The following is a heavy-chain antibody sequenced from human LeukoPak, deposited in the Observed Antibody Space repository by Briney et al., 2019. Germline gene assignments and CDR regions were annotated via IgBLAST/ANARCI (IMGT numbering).Heavy chain of an antibody. D-gene: IGHD6-19*01. CDR1: GFTFSSYA. J-gene: IGHJ4*02. CDR2: IYAGGDVT. CDR3: AKDRYSSAIDS. Sequence: GGSLRLSCAASGFTFSSYAMNWVRRAPGKGLEWLSLIYAGGDVTYYADSVQGRFTISRDNSNNTLYLQMNSLRAEDTALYYCAKDRYSSAIDSWGQGVLVTVSS. V-gene: IGHV3-23*01.